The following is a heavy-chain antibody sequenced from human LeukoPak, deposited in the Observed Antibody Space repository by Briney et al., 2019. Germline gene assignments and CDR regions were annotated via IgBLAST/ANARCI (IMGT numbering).Heavy chain of an antibody. D-gene: IGHD3-22*01. J-gene: IGHJ5*02. CDR1: GGSISSGDYY. V-gene: IGHV4-30-4*01. CDR3: ARPYYYDSRIDP. Sequence: SQTLSLTCTVSGGSISSGDYYWRWIRQPPGKGLEWIAYMYYSRSTYYNPSLKSRVTMSADTSKNQLSLKLSSVTAADTAVYYCARPYYYDSRIDPWGQGSLVTVSS. CDR2: MYYSRST.